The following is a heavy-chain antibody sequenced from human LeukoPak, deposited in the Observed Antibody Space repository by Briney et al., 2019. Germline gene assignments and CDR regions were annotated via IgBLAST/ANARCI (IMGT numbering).Heavy chain of an antibody. Sequence: EASVTVSCKASGYTFRSYAISWVRQAPGQGPEWMGRIIPILGTTEYAEKFQGRVTITADKTTTTAYMELSSLKSEDTALYYCARGKGFVGHFDYWGQGTLVTVSS. CDR2: IIPILGTT. J-gene: IGHJ4*02. CDR1: GYTFRSYA. D-gene: IGHD3-3*01. V-gene: IGHV1-69*04. CDR3: ARGKGFVGHFDY.